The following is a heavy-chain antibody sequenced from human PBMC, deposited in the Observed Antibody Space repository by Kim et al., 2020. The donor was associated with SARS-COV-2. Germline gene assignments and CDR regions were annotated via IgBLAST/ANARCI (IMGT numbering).Heavy chain of an antibody. CDR3: ARDPSIAVAGRLIPDAFDI. CDR1: GFTFSSYS. Sequence: GGSLRLSCAASGFTFSSYSMNWVRQAPGKGLEWVSSISSSSSYIYYADSVKGRFTISRDNAKNSLYLQMNSLRAEDTAVYYCARDPSIAVAGRLIPDAFDIWGQGTMVTVSS. CDR2: ISSSSSYI. J-gene: IGHJ3*02. V-gene: IGHV3-21*01. D-gene: IGHD6-19*01.